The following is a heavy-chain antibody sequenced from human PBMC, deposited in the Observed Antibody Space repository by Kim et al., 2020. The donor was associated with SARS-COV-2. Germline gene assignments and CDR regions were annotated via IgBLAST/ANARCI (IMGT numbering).Heavy chain of an antibody. V-gene: IGHV4-39*01. Sequence: TTRYTPSLKSRVTISVDTSKDQFSLKLKYVAAADMAVYYCARRIGREDFDPWGQGTLVTVSS. D-gene: IGHD2-21*01. CDR3: ARRIGREDFDP. J-gene: IGHJ5*02. CDR2: TT.